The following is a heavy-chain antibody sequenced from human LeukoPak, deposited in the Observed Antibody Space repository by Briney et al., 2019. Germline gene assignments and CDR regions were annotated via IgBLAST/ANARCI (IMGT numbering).Heavy chain of an antibody. D-gene: IGHD3-22*01. CDR3: ARVTPPPPMIVVVITTGDWYFDL. CDR1: GFTFSSYG. Sequence: GGSLRLSCAASGFTFSSYGMSWVRQAPGKGLEWVANIKQDGSEKYYVDSVKGRFTISRDNAKNSLYLQMNSLRAEDTAVYYCARVTPPPPMIVVVITTGDWYFDLWGRGTLVTVSS. CDR2: IKQDGSEK. J-gene: IGHJ2*01. V-gene: IGHV3-7*01.